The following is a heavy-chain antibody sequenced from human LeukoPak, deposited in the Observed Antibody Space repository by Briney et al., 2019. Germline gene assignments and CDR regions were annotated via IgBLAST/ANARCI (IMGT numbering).Heavy chain of an antibody. CDR3: ARSDSYTWFDP. J-gene: IGHJ5*02. CDR1: GGTFSSYA. Sequence: ASVKVSCKASGGTFSSYAISWVRQAPGQGLEWMGWINPDSGDTSYAHQGRVTMTRDTSISTVYVELSRLRSDDTAVYYCARSDSYTWFDPWGQGTLVTVSS. V-gene: IGHV1-2*02. D-gene: IGHD2-15*01. CDR2: INPDSGDT.